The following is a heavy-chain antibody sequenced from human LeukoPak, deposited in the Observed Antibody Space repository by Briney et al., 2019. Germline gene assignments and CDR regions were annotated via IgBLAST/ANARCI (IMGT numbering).Heavy chain of an antibody. J-gene: IGHJ6*03. V-gene: IGHV4-4*07. CDR2: IYTSGTT. CDR3: AGGVYPHYYYCMDV. Sequence: SETLSLTCTVSGGSISIYYWSWIRQPAGRGLEWIGRIYTSGTTNYNPSLRSRVTMSVDTSKNQVSLKLTSVTAADTAVYYCAGGVYPHYYYCMDVWGKGTTVTVSS. CDR1: GGSISIYY. D-gene: IGHD5/OR15-5a*01.